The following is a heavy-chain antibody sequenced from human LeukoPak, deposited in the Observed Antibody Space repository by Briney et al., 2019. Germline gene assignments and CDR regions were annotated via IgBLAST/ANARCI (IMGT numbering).Heavy chain of an antibody. CDR3: ASPGIAAAGTGIDAFDI. J-gene: IGHJ3*02. V-gene: IGHV3-7*01. CDR2: IKLDGSEK. Sequence: GGSLRLSCAASGFIFSDYWMSWVRQAPGKGLEWVANIKLDGSEKYYVDSVKGRFTISRDNAKNSLYLQMNSLRAEDTAVYYCASPGIAAAGTGIDAFDIWGQGTMVTVSS. D-gene: IGHD6-13*01. CDR1: GFIFSDYW.